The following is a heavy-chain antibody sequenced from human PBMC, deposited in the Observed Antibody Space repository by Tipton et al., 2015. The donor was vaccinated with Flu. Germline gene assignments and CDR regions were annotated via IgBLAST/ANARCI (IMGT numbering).Heavy chain of an antibody. V-gene: IGHV4-38-2*02. CDR1: DYSISSGYC. D-gene: IGHD3-10*01. J-gene: IGHJ4*02. CDR3: ARVDYFGSGTRDY. CDR2: ISHSGRT. Sequence: GLVKPSETLSLICTVSDYSISSGYCWGWIRQPPGKGLEWIGCISHSGRTYYNPSLKSRVTFSVDTSKNQFSLRLTSVTAADTAVYYCARVDYFGSGTRDYWGQGALVTVSS.